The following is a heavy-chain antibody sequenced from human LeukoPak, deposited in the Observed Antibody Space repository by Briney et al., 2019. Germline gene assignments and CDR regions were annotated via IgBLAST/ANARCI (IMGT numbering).Heavy chain of an antibody. CDR1: GGSISSYY. CDR3: ARGPNYYGSTAFDY. CDR2: IYYSGST. D-gene: IGHD3-10*01. V-gene: IGHV4-59*01. Sequence: PSETLSLTCTVSGGSISSYYWSWIRQPPGKGLEWIGYIYYSGSTNYNPSLKSRVTISVDTSKNQFSLKLSSVTAADTAVYYCARGPNYYGSTAFDYWGQGTLVTVSS. J-gene: IGHJ4*02.